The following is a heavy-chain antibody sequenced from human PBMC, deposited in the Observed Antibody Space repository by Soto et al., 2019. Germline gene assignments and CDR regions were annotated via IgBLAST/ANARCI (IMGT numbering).Heavy chain of an antibody. CDR1: GCSKSSSNW. CDR2: IYLSGST. Sequence: PSETLSLTCAVSGCSKSSSNWWSWVRQPPGKGLEWIGEIYLSGSTNYNPSLKSRVTISVDKSKNQFSLNLNPVTARDTATYFCARGPQYWGPGKLVTVSS. CDR3: ARGPQY. V-gene: IGHV4-4*02. J-gene: IGHJ4*02.